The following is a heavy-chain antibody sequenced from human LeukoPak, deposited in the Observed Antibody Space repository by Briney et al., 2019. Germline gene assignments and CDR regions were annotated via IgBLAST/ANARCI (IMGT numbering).Heavy chain of an antibody. V-gene: IGHV4-39*07. CDR2: IYYSGST. Sequence: SETLSLTCTVSGGSISSSSYYWGWIRQPPGKGLEWIGSIYYSGSTYYNPSLKSRVTISVDTSKNQFSLKLSSVTAADTAVYYCARAVGITIFGVVLWYFDYWGQGTLVTVSS. D-gene: IGHD3-3*01. J-gene: IGHJ4*02. CDR3: ARAVGITIFGVVLWYFDY. CDR1: GGSISSSSYY.